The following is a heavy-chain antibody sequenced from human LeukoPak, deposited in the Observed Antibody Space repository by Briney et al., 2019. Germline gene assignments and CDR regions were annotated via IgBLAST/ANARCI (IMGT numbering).Heavy chain of an antibody. CDR1: DDSIRSSAYY. Sequence: PSETLSLTCAVSDDSIRSSAYYWGWIRQPPGKRLEWIGSIYYSGSTYYNPSLKSRVTISIDTSKNQFSLKLSSVTAADTAVYYCASEPYGSGSFLGAFDIWGQGTMVTVSS. V-gene: IGHV4-39*01. J-gene: IGHJ3*02. CDR3: ASEPYGSGSFLGAFDI. D-gene: IGHD3-10*01. CDR2: IYYSGST.